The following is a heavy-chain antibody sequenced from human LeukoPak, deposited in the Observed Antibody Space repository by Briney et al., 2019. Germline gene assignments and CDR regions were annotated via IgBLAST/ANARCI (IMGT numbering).Heavy chain of an antibody. D-gene: IGHD3-16*02. CDR2: ISSSGSTI. J-gene: IGHJ4*02. CDR3: TSDMITFGGVIEDY. Sequence: GGSLRLSCAASRFTFSSYSMNWVRQAPGKGLEWVSSISSSGSTIYYADSVKGRFTISRDNSKNTLYLQMNSLKTEDTAVYYCTSDMITFGGVIEDYWGQGTLVTVSS. V-gene: IGHV3-21*04. CDR1: RFTFSSYS.